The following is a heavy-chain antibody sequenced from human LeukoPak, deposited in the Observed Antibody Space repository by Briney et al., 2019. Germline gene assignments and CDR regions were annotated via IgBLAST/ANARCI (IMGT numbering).Heavy chain of an antibody. CDR1: GFTFGSYA. Sequence: TGGSLRLSCAASGFTFGSYAMHWVRQAPGKGLEWVAVISYDGSNKYYADSVKGRFTISRDNSKNTLYLQMNSLRAEDTAVYYCASIAVAGAIDYWGQGTLVTVSS. V-gene: IGHV3-30-3*01. CDR2: ISYDGSNK. D-gene: IGHD6-19*01. J-gene: IGHJ4*02. CDR3: ASIAVAGAIDY.